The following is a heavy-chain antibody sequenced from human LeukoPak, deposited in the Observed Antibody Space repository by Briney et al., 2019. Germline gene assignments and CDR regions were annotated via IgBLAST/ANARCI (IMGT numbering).Heavy chain of an antibody. D-gene: IGHD6-13*01. Sequence: PSETLSLTCAVSGYSISSGYYWGWIRQPPGKGLEWIGSIYHSGSTYYNPSLKSRVTISVDTSKNQFSLKLSSVTAADTAVYYCARGRIAAGRRSNIDYWGQGTLVTVSS. J-gene: IGHJ4*02. CDR3: ARGRIAAGRRSNIDY. V-gene: IGHV4-38-2*01. CDR2: IYHSGST. CDR1: GYSISSGYY.